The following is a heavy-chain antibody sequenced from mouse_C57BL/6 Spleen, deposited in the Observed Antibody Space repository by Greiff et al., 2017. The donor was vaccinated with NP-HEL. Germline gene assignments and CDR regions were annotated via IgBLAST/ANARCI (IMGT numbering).Heavy chain of an antibody. CDR2: IDPSDSET. V-gene: IGHV1-52*01. Sequence: VQLQQPGAELVRPGSSVKLSCKASGYTFTSYWMHWVKQRPIQGLEWIGNIDPSDSETHYNQKFKDKATLTVDKSSSTAYMQLSSLTSEDSAVYYCARTAYYSNYDPFFDYWGQGTTLTVSS. CDR1: GYTFTSYW. J-gene: IGHJ2*01. CDR3: ARTAYYSNYDPFFDY. D-gene: IGHD2-5*01.